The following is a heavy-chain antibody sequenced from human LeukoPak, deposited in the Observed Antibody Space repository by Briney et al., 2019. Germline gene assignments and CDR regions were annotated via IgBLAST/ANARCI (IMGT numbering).Heavy chain of an antibody. Sequence: SETLSLTGTVSGYSITSGYNWAWIRQPPGKLLEWIGSIYHSGSAYYNPSLKSRVTKSVDTSKNQFSLKLSSVTAADTAVYYCARYCSSTTCYTRAVDYWGQGTLVTVSS. CDR1: GYSITSGYN. J-gene: IGHJ4*02. V-gene: IGHV4-38-2*02. CDR2: IYHSGSA. D-gene: IGHD2-2*02. CDR3: ARYCSSTTCYTRAVDY.